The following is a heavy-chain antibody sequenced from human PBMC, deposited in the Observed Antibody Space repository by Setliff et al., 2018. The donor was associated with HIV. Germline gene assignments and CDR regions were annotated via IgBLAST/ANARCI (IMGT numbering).Heavy chain of an antibody. CDR3: AREYYNFWGDNYAFFDY. D-gene: IGHD3-3*01. CDR1: GFTFSTCW. CDR2: IKQDGSER. Sequence: GGSLRLSCAASGFTFSTCWMSWVRQAPGKGLEWVANIKQDGSERYYVDSLKGRFTISRDNAKNSLYLQMNSLRAEDTAVYYCAREYYNFWGDNYAFFDYWGQGTPVTVSS. J-gene: IGHJ4*02. V-gene: IGHV3-7*01.